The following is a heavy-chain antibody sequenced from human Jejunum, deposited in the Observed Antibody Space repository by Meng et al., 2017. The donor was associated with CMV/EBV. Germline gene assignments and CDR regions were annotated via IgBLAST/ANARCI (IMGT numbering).Heavy chain of an antibody. J-gene: IGHJ4*02. CDR2: IKEDGSER. Sequence: FTFSSYGMHWVRQAPGKGLEWVANIKEDGSERYYVDSVKGRFTISRDNARNSLYLQMSSLRAEDTAVYYCAKSGRADSSNYYYFDNWGQGTLVTVSS. CDR1: FTFSSYG. CDR3: AKSGRADSSNYYYFDN. D-gene: IGHD3-22*01. V-gene: IGHV3-7*01.